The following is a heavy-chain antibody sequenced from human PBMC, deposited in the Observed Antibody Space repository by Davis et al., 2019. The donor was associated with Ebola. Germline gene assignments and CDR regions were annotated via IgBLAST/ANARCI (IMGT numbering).Heavy chain of an antibody. CDR3: ARSGWLVRGGYFDY. J-gene: IGHJ4*02. Sequence: GKSLKISCAASGFTFSSYAMHWVRQAPGKGLEWVAVISYDGSNKYYADSVKGRFTISRDNSKNTLYLQMNSLRAEDTAVYYCARSGWLVRGGYFDYWGQGTLVTVSS. D-gene: IGHD6-19*01. V-gene: IGHV3-30*04. CDR1: GFTFSSYA. CDR2: ISYDGSNK.